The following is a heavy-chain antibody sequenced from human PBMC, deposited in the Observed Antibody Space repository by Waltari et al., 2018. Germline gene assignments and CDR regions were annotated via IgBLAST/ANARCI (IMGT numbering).Heavy chain of an antibody. CDR3: ARASLYCSGGSCYFPVI. D-gene: IGHD2-15*01. V-gene: IGHV3-7*01. CDR1: GFTFSSYW. J-gene: IGHJ3*02. Sequence: EVQLVESGGGLVQPGVSLRLSCAASGFTFSSYWMSWVRQAPGKGLEWVKGRFTISRDNAKNSLYLQMNSLRAEDTAVYYCARASLYCSGGSCYFPVIWGQGTMVTVSS.